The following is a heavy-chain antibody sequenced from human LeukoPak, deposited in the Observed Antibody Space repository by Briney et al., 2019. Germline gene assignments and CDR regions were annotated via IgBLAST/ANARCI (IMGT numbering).Heavy chain of an antibody. CDR2: INHSGST. V-gene: IGHV4-34*01. J-gene: IGHJ4*02. D-gene: IGHD4-11*01. Sequence: SETLSLTCAVYSGSFSGYYWSWIRQPPGKGLEWIGEINHSGSTNYNPSLKSRVTISVDTSKNQFSLKLSSVTAADTAVYYCARGLREYSNNTFDYWGQGTRVTVAS. CDR3: ARGLREYSNNTFDY. CDR1: SGSFSGYY.